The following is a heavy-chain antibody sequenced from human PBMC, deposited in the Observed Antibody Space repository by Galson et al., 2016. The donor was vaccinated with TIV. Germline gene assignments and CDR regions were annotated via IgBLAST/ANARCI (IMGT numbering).Heavy chain of an antibody. CDR3: ATSISTSGAFDY. J-gene: IGHJ4*02. Sequence: SLRLSCAASGFTVSTNYMTWFRQAPGKGLEWVSVIYSGGSTSYADSVKGRFTISIDTSKNTLSLQMNSLRADDTAAYYCATSISTSGAFDYWGRGTLVTVSA. CDR1: GFTVSTNY. D-gene: IGHD5-12*01. CDR2: IYSGGST. V-gene: IGHV3-53*01.